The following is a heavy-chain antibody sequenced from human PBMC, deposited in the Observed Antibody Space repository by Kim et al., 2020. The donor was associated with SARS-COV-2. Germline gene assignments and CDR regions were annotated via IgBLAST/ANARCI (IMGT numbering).Heavy chain of an antibody. CDR1: GGSISSYY. D-gene: IGHD3-16*01. CDR3: ARGGEFIFHPHKNWFDP. Sequence: SETLSLTCTVSGGSISSYYWSWIRQPPGKGLEWIGYIYYSGSTNYNPSLKSRVTISVDTSKNQFSLKLSSVTAADTAVYYCARGGEFIFHPHKNWFDPWGQGTLVTVSS. V-gene: IGHV4-59*13. J-gene: IGHJ5*02. CDR2: IYYSGST.